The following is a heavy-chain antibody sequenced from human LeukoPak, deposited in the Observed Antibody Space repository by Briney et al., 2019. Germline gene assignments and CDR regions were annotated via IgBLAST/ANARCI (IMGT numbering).Heavy chain of an antibody. CDR2: LNYNGGGT. V-gene: IGHV3-20*04. CDR1: GFTFDDYG. Sequence: PGGSLRLSCAASGFTFDDYGFSWVRQAPGKGLEWVCDLNYNGGGTGYADSVKGRFTVSRDNAKNTLYLQMNSLTADDTALYYCARERIGGGLDYWGQGTLVTVSS. D-gene: IGHD2-15*01. J-gene: IGHJ4*02. CDR3: ARERIGGGLDY.